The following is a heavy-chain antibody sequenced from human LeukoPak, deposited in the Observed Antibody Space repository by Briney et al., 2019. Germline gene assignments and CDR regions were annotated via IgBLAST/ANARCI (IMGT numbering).Heavy chain of an antibody. CDR1: GFTFDDYA. J-gene: IGHJ3*02. CDR2: ISWNSGSI. D-gene: IGHD3-9*01. Sequence: GGSLRLSCAASGFTFDDYAMHWVRQAPGKGLEWVSGISWNSGSIGYADSVKGRFTISRDNAKNSLYLQMNSLRAEDTALYYCAKDTSPRYFDWLFDAFDIWGQGTMVTVSS. CDR3: AKDTSPRYFDWLFDAFDI. V-gene: IGHV3-9*01.